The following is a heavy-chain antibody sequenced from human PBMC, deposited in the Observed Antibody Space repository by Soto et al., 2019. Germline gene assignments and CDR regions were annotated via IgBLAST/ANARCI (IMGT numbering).Heavy chain of an antibody. CDR2: INPDNGNT. D-gene: IGHD3-3*01. CDR3: ARDQGITTFGVYPMYYYGMDV. V-gene: IGHV1-18*01. J-gene: IGHJ6*02. CDR1: GYTFTRSG. Sequence: QVQLVQSGAEVKKPGASVKVSCKASGYTFTRSGISWVRQAPGQGLEWLGWINPDNGNTNYAQHLQGRVSLTTDTSTSTAYMDLRSLRSDDTAVYYCARDQGITTFGVYPMYYYGMDVWGQGTTVTVSS.